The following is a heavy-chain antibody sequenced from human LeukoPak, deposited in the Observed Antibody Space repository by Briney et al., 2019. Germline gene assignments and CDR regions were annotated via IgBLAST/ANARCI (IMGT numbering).Heavy chain of an antibody. Sequence: GESLKISCKGSGYSFTSYWIGWVRQMPGKGLEWMGIIYPGDSDTRYSPSFQGQVTISADKSISTAYLQRSSLKASDTAMYYCASAGYYDSSGYSQFDYWGQGTLVTVSS. CDR1: GYSFTSYW. CDR2: IYPGDSDT. V-gene: IGHV5-51*01. D-gene: IGHD3-22*01. J-gene: IGHJ4*02. CDR3: ASAGYYDSSGYSQFDY.